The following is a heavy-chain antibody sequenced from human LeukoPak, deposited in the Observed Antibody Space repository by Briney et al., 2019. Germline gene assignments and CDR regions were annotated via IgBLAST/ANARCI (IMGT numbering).Heavy chain of an antibody. V-gene: IGHV4-59*08. CDR2: IFQTGHS. J-gene: IGHJ3*01. Sequence: SETLSLTCTVSGGSISTFSWRWLRQPPGKGLEWIGYIFQTGHSNYNPSLKGRVTISVDTSKNQLSLKLYSVTVADTAIYYCARHPFSDGFDFWGQGTMVTVSS. CDR3: ARHPFSDGFDF. CDR1: GGSISTFS.